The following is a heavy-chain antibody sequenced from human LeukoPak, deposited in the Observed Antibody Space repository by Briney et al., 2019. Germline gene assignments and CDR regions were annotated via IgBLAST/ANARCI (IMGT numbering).Heavy chain of an antibody. CDR2: ISAYNGNT. Sequence: VASVKVSCTASGYTFTSYGISWVRQAPGQGLEWMGWISAYNGNTNYAQKLQGRVTMTTDTSTSTAYMELRSLRSDDTAVYYCARMVYYYDSSGYYPDYWGQGTLVTVSS. J-gene: IGHJ4*02. CDR3: ARMVYYYDSSGYYPDY. CDR1: GYTFTSYG. D-gene: IGHD3-22*01. V-gene: IGHV1-18*01.